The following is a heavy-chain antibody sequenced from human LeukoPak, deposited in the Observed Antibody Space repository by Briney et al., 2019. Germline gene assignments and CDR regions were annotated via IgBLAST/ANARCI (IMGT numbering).Heavy chain of an antibody. J-gene: IGHJ4*02. V-gene: IGHV1-2*02. D-gene: IGHD5-24*01. CDR2: INPNSGGT. CDR3: ARDSEMPTITLGYYFDY. Sequence: ASVKVSCKASGYTFTGYYMHWVRQAPGQGLEWMGWINPNSGGTNYAQKFQGRVTMTRDTSISTAYMELSRLRSDDTAVYYCARDSEMPTITLGYYFDYWGQGTLVTVSS. CDR1: GYTFTGYY.